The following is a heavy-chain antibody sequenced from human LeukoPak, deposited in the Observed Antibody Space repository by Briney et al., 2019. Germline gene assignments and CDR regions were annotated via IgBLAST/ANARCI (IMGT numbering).Heavy chain of an antibody. J-gene: IGHJ4*02. CDR2: IDPSDSYT. CDR3: ATGASKVTTDFANY. CDR1: GYSSTNYW. D-gene: IGHD4-17*01. Sequence: GESLQISCNGSGYSSTNYWISWVRQMPGNGLEWMGRIDPSDSYTKYSPSFEGHVTMSVDKSTSTALLQWNSLKASDSDMYYCATGASKVTTDFANYWGQGTQVAVSS. V-gene: IGHV5-10-1*01.